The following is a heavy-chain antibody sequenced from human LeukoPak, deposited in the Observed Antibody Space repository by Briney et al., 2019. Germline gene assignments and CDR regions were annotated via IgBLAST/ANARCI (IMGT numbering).Heavy chain of an antibody. J-gene: IGHJ4*02. CDR2: IYHSGST. CDR3: ARFSPEMATIGSAFDY. Sequence: SQTLSLTCAVSGGSIGSGGYSWSWIRQPPGKGLEWIGYIYHSGSTYYNPSLKSRVTISVDRSKNQFSLKLSSVTAADTAVYYCARFSPEMATIGSAFDYWGQGTLVTVSS. V-gene: IGHV4-30-2*01. D-gene: IGHD5-24*01. CDR1: GGSIGSGGYS.